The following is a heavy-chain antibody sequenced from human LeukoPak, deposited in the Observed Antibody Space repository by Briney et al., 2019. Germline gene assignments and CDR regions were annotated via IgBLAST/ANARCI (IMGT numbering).Heavy chain of an antibody. CDR2: IYSSGTA. CDR3: ARDYYYDGRGGFDP. V-gene: IGHV4-4*07. CDR1: GGSISGYF. D-gene: IGHD3-22*01. J-gene: IGHJ5*02. Sequence: SETLSLTCTVSGGSISGYFWTWIRQPAGKELEWIGRIYSSGTAYYNPSLESRVTISLDTFNNQFSLKVTSVTAADTAVYYCARDYYYDGRGGFDPWSQGTLVTVSS.